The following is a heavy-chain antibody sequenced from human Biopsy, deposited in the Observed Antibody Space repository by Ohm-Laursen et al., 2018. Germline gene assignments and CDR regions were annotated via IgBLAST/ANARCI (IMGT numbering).Heavy chain of an antibody. CDR2: ISGGGTI. CDR3: ARDTRWSPYSMDV. V-gene: IGHV3-11*01. CDR1: GFSFSDYH. J-gene: IGHJ6*02. Sequence: SLRLSCTASGFSFSDYHMRWIRQAPGRGLEWVSYISGGGTIYYGDSMKGRVTISMDNAKNSLYLQMHSLRAEDTAVYYCARDTRWSPYSMDVWGQGTTVTVSS. D-gene: IGHD4-23*01.